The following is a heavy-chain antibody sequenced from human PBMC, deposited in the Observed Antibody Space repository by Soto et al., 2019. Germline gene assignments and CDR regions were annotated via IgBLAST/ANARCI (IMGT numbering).Heavy chain of an antibody. CDR2: ISGSGGST. D-gene: IGHD4-4*01. CDR1: GFTFSSYA. CDR3: AKTVAVTLKRGDWFDP. J-gene: IGHJ5*02. Sequence: GGSLRLSCAASGFTFSSYAMSWVRQAPGKGLEWVSGISGSGGSTYYADSVKGRFTISRDNSKNTLYLQMNSLRAEDTAVYYCAKTVAVTLKRGDWFDPWGQGTLVTVSS. V-gene: IGHV3-23*01.